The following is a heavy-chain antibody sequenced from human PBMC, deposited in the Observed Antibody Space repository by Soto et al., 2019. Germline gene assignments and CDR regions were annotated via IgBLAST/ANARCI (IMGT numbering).Heavy chain of an antibody. Sequence: GGSLRLSCAASGFTFSSYAMSWVRQAPGKGLEWVSAISGSGGSTYYADSVKGRFTISRDNSKNTLYLQMNSLKAEDTAEKDVYYYEIWYDHHSSDFDIDGWGKGTTVTVSS. D-gene: IGHD6-19*01. CDR1: GFTFSSYA. CDR3: EIWYDHHSSDFDIDG. CDR2: ISGSGGST. J-gene: IGHJ6*03. V-gene: IGHV3-23*01.